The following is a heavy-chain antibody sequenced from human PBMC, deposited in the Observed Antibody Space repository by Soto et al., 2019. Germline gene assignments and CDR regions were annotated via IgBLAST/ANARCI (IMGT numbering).Heavy chain of an antibody. Sequence: QVQLVQSGAEVKKPGASVKVSCKASGYTFSSYDINWVRQATGQGLEWMGWLNPNSGDTGYAQKFQGRVTLTRNTSINTAYIELSSLTSDDTAVYYCANSGGGWYLYWGQGTLVTVSS. CDR2: LNPNSGDT. D-gene: IGHD6-19*01. CDR1: GYTFSSYD. V-gene: IGHV1-8*01. J-gene: IGHJ4*02. CDR3: ANSGGGWYLY.